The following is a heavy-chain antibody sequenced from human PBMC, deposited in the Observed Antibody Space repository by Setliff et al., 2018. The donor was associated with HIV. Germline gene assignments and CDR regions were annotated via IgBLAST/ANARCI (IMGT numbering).Heavy chain of an antibody. Sequence: PSETLSLTCTVSGGSISSSSYYWGWIRQPPGKGLEWIGHIETSGITNYNPSLKSRVTISIHTSNKQFSLKLTSVTAADTAVYYCARKVGGDFDYWGQGTLVTVSS. V-gene: IGHV4-61*05. D-gene: IGHD2-2*01. CDR2: IETSGIT. J-gene: IGHJ4*02. CDR1: GGSISSSSYY. CDR3: ARKVGGDFDY.